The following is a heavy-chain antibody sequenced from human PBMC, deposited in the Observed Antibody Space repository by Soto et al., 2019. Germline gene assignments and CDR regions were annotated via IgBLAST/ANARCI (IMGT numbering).Heavy chain of an antibody. CDR2: INHSGST. CDR3: ARAGTYYEYWFDY. Sequence: SETLSLTCAVYGGSFSGYYWSWIRQPPGKGLEWIGEINHSGSTNYNPSLKSRVTISVDTSKNQFSLKLSSVTAADTAVYYCARAGTYYEYWFDYWGQGTLVTVSS. V-gene: IGHV4-34*01. CDR1: GGSFSGYY. D-gene: IGHD3-3*01. J-gene: IGHJ4*02.